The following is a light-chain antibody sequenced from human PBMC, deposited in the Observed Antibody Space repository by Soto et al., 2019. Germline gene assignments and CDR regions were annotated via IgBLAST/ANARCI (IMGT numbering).Light chain of an antibody. CDR2: GAS. CDR1: QSVSSN. Sequence: EIVMTQSPATLSVSPGERATLSCRASQSVSSNLAWYQQKPGQAPRLLIYGASTRATGIPARFSGSGSGTECTLTISGLQSEDFAVYYCQQYNNWPTFGQGTKVEI. CDR3: QQYNNWPT. V-gene: IGKV3-15*01. J-gene: IGKJ1*01.